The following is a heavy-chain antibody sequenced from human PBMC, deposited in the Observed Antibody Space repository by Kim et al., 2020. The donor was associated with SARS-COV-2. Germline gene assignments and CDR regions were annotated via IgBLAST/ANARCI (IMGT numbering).Heavy chain of an antibody. CDR1: GFTFSSYS. CDR2: ISSSSSYI. D-gene: IGHD3-10*01. Sequence: GGSLRLSCAASGFTFSSYSMNWVRQAPGKGLEWVSSISSSSSYIYYADSVKGRFTISRDNAKNPLYLQMNSLRAEDTAVYYCARDAPSLLWFGELFDYWGQGTLVTVSS. J-gene: IGHJ4*02. V-gene: IGHV3-21*01. CDR3: ARDAPSLLWFGELFDY.